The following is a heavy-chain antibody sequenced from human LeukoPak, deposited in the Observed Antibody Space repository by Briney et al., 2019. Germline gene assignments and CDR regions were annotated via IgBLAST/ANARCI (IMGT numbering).Heavy chain of an antibody. Sequence: GGSLRLSCAASTFTFSRYWMHWVRQAPGKGLAWVSRINSDGTNPYYADSVKGRFTISRDNTKNTLYLQMNSLRTENTAVYYCARDRAAFGVVQVGYWGQGTLVTVSS. V-gene: IGHV3-74*01. D-gene: IGHD3-3*01. CDR2: INSDGTNP. J-gene: IGHJ4*02. CDR1: TFTFSRYW. CDR3: ARDRAAFGVVQVGY.